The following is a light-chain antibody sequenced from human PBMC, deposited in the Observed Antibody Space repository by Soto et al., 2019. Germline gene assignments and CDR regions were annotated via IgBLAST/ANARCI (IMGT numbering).Light chain of an antibody. CDR2: AAS. Sequence: DIQMTQSPSSLSASVGDRVAISCRASQDIRNTLAWYQQKPGEAPNLLIYAASSLQSGVPSRFSGSGSGTDFTLTISSLQLEDFATYYCQQAYTTPYTFGQGTKVDIK. J-gene: IGKJ2*01. CDR1: QDIRNT. CDR3: QQAYTTPYT. V-gene: IGKV1-39*01.